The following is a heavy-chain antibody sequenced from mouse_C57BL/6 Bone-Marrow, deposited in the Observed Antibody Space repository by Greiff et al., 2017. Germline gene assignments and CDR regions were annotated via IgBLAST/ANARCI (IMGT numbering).Heavy chain of an antibody. CDR1: GFTFSSYG. CDR2: ISSGGSYT. CDR3: ASQGDYGLVFDY. D-gene: IGHD2-4*01. Sequence: EVQRVESGGDLVKPGGSLKLSCAASGFTFSSYGMSWVRQTPDKRLEWVATISSGGSYTYYPDSVKGRVTISRDNAKNTLYLQMSSLKSEDTAMYYCASQGDYGLVFDYWGQGTTLTVSS. J-gene: IGHJ2*01. V-gene: IGHV5-6*01.